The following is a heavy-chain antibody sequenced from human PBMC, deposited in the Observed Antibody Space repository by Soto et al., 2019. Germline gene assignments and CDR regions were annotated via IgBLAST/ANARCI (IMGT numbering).Heavy chain of an antibody. V-gene: IGHV6-1*01. D-gene: IGHD5-12*01. CDR1: GDSVSRKSAA. J-gene: IGHJ1*01. Sequence: SQTLSRTCAISGDSVSRKSAAWNWIRQSPSRGLEWLGRTYYRSKWYNDYAVSVKSRITINPDTSKNQLSLQLNSVTPEDTAVYYCARGDGYNKRYFQHWGQGTLVTVSS. CDR2: TYYRSKWYN. CDR3: ARGDGYNKRYFQH.